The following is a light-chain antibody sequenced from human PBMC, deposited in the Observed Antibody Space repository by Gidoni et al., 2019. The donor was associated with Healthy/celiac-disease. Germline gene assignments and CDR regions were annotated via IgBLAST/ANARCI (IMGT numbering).Light chain of an antibody. CDR3: QQSYSTPLT. CDR1: QSISSY. Sequence: DIQMTQSPSSLSASVGDRVTITCRASQSISSYLNWYQQKPGKAPKLLIYAASSLQSGVPSRFSGSGSGTDFTLTISNLQPEDFATYYCQQSYSTPLTFGPXTKVDIK. V-gene: IGKV1-39*01. CDR2: AAS. J-gene: IGKJ3*01.